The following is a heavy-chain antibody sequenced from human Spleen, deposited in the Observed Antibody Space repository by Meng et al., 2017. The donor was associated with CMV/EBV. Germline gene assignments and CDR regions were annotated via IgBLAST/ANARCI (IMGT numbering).Heavy chain of an antibody. CDR3: ARAILDGSYYEYYYYGMDV. CDR1: GFTFSSYA. CDR2: ISSSSSHI. D-gene: IGHD1-26*01. Sequence: GESLKISCAASGFTFSSYAMSWVRQAPGKGLEWVASISSSSSHIHFADSVKGRFTISRHNAKNSLYLQMNSLRAEDTAVYYCARAILDGSYYEYYYYGMDVWGQGTTVTVSS. V-gene: IGHV3-21*01. J-gene: IGHJ6*02.